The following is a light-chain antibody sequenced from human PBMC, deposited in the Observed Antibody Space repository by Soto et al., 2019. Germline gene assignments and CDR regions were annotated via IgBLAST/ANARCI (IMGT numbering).Light chain of an antibody. CDR1: QSVSSD. J-gene: IGKJ4*01. V-gene: IGKV3D-15*01. CDR3: QQYNEWPPRS. CDR2: DVS. Sequence: EIVMTQSPATLSVSPGERATLSCRASQSVSSDLAWYQQKPGQAPRLLIYDVSTRATGITARFSGSGSGTEFTLTISGLQSEDFAVYYCQQYNEWPPRSFGGGTKVEI.